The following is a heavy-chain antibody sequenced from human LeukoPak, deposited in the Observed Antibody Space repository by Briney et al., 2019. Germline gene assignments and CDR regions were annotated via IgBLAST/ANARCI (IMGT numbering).Heavy chain of an antibody. CDR1: GFTFSGYA. Sequence: GGSLRLSCAASGFTFSGYAMHWVRQAPGKGLEWVSRIIGSGSSIYYADSVKGRFTISRDNARNSLYLQMNSLRAEDTAVYYCARDGPGYSFDYWGQGTLVTVSS. CDR2: IIGSGSSI. CDR3: ARDGPGYSFDY. J-gene: IGHJ4*02. V-gene: IGHV3-48*03. D-gene: IGHD5-18*01.